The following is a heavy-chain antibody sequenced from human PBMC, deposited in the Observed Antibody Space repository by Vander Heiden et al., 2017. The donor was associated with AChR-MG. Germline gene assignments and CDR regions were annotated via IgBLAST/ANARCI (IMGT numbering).Heavy chain of an antibody. CDR3: ARAGEDMVRGRTSPKDY. CDR1: GFTFSSYS. D-gene: IGHD3-10*01. V-gene: IGHV3-48*02. CDR2: ISSSSSTI. Sequence: EVQLVESGGGLVQPGGSLRLSCAASGFTFSSYSMNWVRQAPGKGLEWVSYISSSSSTIYYADSVKGRFTISRDNAKNSLYLQMNSLRDEDTAVYYCARAGEDMVRGRTSPKDYWGQGTLVTVSS. J-gene: IGHJ4*02.